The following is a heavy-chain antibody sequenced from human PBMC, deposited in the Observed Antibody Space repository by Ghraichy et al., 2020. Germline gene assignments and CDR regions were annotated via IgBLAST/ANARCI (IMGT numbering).Heavy chain of an antibody. CDR2: IYYSGGT. CDR1: GGSISSYY. CDR3: ARVKRTYSSGWPDAEEYFQH. V-gene: IGHV4-59*01. Sequence: SETLSLTCTVSGGSISSYYWSWIRQPPGKGLEWIGYIYYSGGTNYNPSLKSRVTISVDTSKNQFSLKLSSVTAADTAVYYCARVKRTYSSGWPDAEEYFQHWGQGTLVTVSS. D-gene: IGHD6-19*01. J-gene: IGHJ1*01.